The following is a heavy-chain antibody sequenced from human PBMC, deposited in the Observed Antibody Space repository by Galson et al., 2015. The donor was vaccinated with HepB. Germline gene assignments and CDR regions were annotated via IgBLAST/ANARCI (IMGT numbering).Heavy chain of an antibody. CDR1: GGSISSSNW. J-gene: IGHJ4*02. D-gene: IGHD6-13*01. V-gene: IGHV4-4*02. CDR3: ARQPAYSSSWYIVDY. CDR2: IYHSGST. Sequence: SETLSLTCAVSGGSISSSNWWSWVRQPPGKGLEWIGEIYHSGSTNYNPSLKSRVTISVDKSKNQFSLKLSSVTAADTAVYYCARQPAYSSSWYIVDYWGQGTLVTVSS.